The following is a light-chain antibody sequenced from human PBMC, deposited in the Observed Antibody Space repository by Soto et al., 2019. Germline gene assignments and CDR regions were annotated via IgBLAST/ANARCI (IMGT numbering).Light chain of an antibody. CDR2: EVS. CDR1: SGDVGAYNY. CDR3: SSFTTRTTLV. V-gene: IGLV2-14*01. J-gene: IGLJ1*01. Sequence: QSVLTQPASVSGSPGQSITISCSGTSGDVGAYNYVSWYQHHPGKAPRLMISEVSNRPSGVSNRFSGSKSGNTASLTISGLQAEDEAVYYCSSFTTRTTLVFGSGTKSPS.